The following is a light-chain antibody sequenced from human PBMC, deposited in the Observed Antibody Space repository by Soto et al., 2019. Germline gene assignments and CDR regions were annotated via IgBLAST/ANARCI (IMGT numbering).Light chain of an antibody. CDR2: DVF. J-gene: IGLJ1*01. V-gene: IGLV2-11*01. Sequence: QSALTQPRSVSGSPGQSVTISCTGTSRDVGGYDYVCWYQQYPGKAPKLMIFDVFRRPSGVPDRFSGSKSGDTASLTISGLQAEDEADYYCCSYAGNAAVFGTGTKVTVL. CDR3: CSYAGNAAV. CDR1: SRDVGGYDY.